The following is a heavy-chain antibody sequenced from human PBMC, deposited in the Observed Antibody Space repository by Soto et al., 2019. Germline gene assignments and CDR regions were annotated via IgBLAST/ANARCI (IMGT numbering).Heavy chain of an antibody. J-gene: IGHJ3*01. Sequence: EVQLVESEGGLVQRGGSLRLSCAASGFTFNYYWMHWDRQAPGQGLVWVSHIHSDGSTTTYADSVKGRFTISRDNAKNTLYLQMNSLRAEDTAVYYCVRGDKGGFDLWGQGTTVTVSS. D-gene: IGHD2-21*02. CDR2: IHSDGSTT. V-gene: IGHV3-74*01. CDR1: GFTFNYYW. CDR3: VRGDKGGFDL.